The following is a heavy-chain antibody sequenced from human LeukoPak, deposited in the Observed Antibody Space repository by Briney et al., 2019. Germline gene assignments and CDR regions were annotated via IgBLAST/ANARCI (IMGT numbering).Heavy chain of an antibody. D-gene: IGHD3-3*01. J-gene: IGHJ6*03. CDR3: ARDASDFWSGYEYYYYMDV. CDR2: IKQDGSEK. Sequence: GGSLRLSCAASGFTFSSYWMSWVRQAPGKGLEWVANIKQDGSEKYYVDSVKGRFTISRDNAKNSLYLQMNSLRAEDTAVYYCARDASDFWSGYEYYYYMDVWGKGTTVTVSS. V-gene: IGHV3-7*01. CDR1: GFTFSSYW.